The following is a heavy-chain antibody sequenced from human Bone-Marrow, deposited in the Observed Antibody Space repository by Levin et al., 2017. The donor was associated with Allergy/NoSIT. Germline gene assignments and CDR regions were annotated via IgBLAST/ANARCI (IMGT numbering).Heavy chain of an antibody. CDR2: FNPKAGTA. V-gene: IGHV1-46*01. D-gene: IGHD3-10*01. Sequence: GASVKVSCKASGYTFTAYWIDWVRQAPGQGPEWLGLFNPKAGTATYAQKFQARVTMTAETSTSTVYMELSSLGSEDTAVYYCARSKDHHLWEWGQGTLVTVSS. CDR3: ARSKDHHLWE. CDR1: GYTFTAYW. J-gene: IGHJ4*02.